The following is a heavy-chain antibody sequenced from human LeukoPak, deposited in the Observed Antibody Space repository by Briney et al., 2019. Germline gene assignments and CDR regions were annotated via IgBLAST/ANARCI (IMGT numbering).Heavy chain of an antibody. J-gene: IGHJ4*02. CDR1: GFTFSSFA. D-gene: IGHD4-17*01. V-gene: IGHV3-23*01. Sequence: GGSLRLSCAASGFTFSSFAMSWVRQAPGKGLEWVSAISTSGGSTYYADPVKGRFTISRDNSKNTLNLQMNSLRAEDTAVYYCAKRGTSLRAVDHWGQGTLVTVSS. CDR2: ISTSGGST. CDR3: AKRGTSLRAVDH.